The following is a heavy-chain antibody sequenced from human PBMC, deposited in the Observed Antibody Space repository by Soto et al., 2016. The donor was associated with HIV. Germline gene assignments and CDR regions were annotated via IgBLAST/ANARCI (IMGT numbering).Heavy chain of an antibody. V-gene: IGHV3-64*01. J-gene: IGHJ6*02. CDR1: GFTFSTYA. Sequence: EVQLVESGGGLVQPGGSLRLSCAASGFTFSTYAMHWVRQAPGKGLEYVSAISSNGDSTYYANSVKGRFTIPRDNSKNTLYLQVGSLRDEDTAVYHCARGFDYGIHHGMDVWGQGTTVTVSS. CDR3: ARGFDYGIHHGMDV. CDR2: ISSNGDST. D-gene: IGHD4-17*01.